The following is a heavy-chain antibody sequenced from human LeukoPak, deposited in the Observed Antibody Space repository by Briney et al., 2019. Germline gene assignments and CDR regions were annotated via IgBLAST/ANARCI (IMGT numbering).Heavy chain of an antibody. J-gene: IGHJ4*02. CDR1: GGTFSSYA. CDR3: ARVYGGVSSSSGFDY. Sequence: GASVKASCKASGGTFSSYAISWVRQAPGQGLEWMGRIIPILGIANYAQKFQGRVTITADKSTSTAYMELSSLRSEDTAVYYCARVYGGVSSSSGFDYWGQGTLVTVSS. V-gene: IGHV1-69*04. CDR2: IIPILGIA. D-gene: IGHD6-6*01.